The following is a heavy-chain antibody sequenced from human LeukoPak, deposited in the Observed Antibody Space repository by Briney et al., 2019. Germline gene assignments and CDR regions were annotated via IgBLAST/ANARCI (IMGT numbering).Heavy chain of an antibody. J-gene: IGHJ5*02. D-gene: IGHD2-2*01. CDR1: VFVFDDFG. Sequence: GGSLRLSCAASVFVFDDFGMACVPQVPGKRLEGLCGITWKGGGTSYARSLGARFTTPRDNPKNSLHLEANIVREGNTAGYHCARDRGCTRSSCYERGWFDAWGEGPLVPVCS. CDR2: ITWKGGGT. V-gene: IGHV3-20*01. CDR3: ARDRGCTRSSCYERGWFDA.